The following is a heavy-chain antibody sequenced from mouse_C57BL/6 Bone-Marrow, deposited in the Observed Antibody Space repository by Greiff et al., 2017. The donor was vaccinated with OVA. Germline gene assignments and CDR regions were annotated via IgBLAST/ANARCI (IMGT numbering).Heavy chain of an antibody. CDR1: GYTFTRYG. CDR3: ARRGQLRLPRYFDV. V-gene: IGHV1-81*01. D-gene: IGHD3-2*02. J-gene: IGHJ1*03. CDR2: IYPRSGNT. Sequence: VQLQQSGAELARPGASVKLSCKASGYTFTRYGISWVKQRTGQGLEWIGEIYPRSGNTYYNEKFKGKATLTADKSSSTAYMELRSLTSEDSAVYVCARRGQLRLPRYFDVWGTGTTVTVSS.